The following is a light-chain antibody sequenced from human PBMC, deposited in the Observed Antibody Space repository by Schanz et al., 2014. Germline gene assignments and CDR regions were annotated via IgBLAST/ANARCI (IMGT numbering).Light chain of an antibody. Sequence: QSALTQPASVSGSPGQSITISCTGTSSDVGAYNYVSWYQQHPGKAPKLLIYDVSKRPSGVYTRFSGSKSGNTASLTVSGLQAEDEADYYCSSYAGSNSFVVFGGGTKLTVL. V-gene: IGLV2-14*03. CDR2: DVS. J-gene: IGLJ2*01. CDR3: SSYAGSNSFVV. CDR1: SSDVGAYNY.